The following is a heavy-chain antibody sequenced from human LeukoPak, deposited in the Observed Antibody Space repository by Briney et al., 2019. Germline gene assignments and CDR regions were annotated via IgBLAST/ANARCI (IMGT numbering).Heavy chain of an antibody. CDR2: ISNDGNKK. D-gene: IGHD3-3*01. V-gene: IGHV3-30*03. CDR3: ARALRHYDFWSGPTGR. CDR1: GFTFRSYA. Sequence: GRSLRLSCAASGFTFRSYAMHWVRQAPGRGLEWVAVISNDGNKKYYTDSVKGRFTISRDDSKNTLYLQMNSLRAEDTAVYYCARALRHYDFWSGPTGRWGQGTLVTVSS. J-gene: IGHJ4*02.